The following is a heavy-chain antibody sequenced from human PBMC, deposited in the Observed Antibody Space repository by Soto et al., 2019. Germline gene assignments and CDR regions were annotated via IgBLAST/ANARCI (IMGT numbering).Heavy chain of an antibody. Sequence: LRLSCAASGFTFSSYGMHWVRQAPGKGLEWVGVIWYDGSNKNYADSVKGRFTISRDNSKNTLYLQMNSLRVEDTAVYYCAREVDTAMAPNAFDIWGQGTMVTVSS. J-gene: IGHJ3*02. CDR2: IWYDGSNK. V-gene: IGHV3-33*01. D-gene: IGHD5-18*01. CDR3: AREVDTAMAPNAFDI. CDR1: GFTFSSYG.